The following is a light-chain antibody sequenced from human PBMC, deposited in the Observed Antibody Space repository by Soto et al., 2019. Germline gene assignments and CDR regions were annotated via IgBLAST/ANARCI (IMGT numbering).Light chain of an antibody. CDR1: SSNIGINY. CDR2: DNN. Sequence: QSVLTQPPSVSAAPGQMVTISCSGSSSNIGINYVSWYQQLPGTGSKLLIYDNNKRPSGIPDRFSGSKSGTSATLGITGLQTGDEADYYCGTWDSSLSEAVFGGGTQLTVL. V-gene: IGLV1-51*01. J-gene: IGLJ7*01. CDR3: GTWDSSLSEAV.